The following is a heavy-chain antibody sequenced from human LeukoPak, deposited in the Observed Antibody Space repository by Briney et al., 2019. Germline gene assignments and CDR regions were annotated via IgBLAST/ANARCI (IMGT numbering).Heavy chain of an antibody. D-gene: IGHD3-3*01. CDR3: ATRSGDFWSGFEN. J-gene: IGHJ4*02. Sequence: ASVKVSCKVSGHSLSDLNIQWVRQAPGKGREGMGGLAPENGHTIYGQNFRGRLTMTRAISTGTVYMELRSLTSEDTAVYYCATRSGDFWSGFENWGQGTLVTVSS. CDR2: LAPENGHT. CDR1: GHSLSDLN. V-gene: IGHV1-24*01.